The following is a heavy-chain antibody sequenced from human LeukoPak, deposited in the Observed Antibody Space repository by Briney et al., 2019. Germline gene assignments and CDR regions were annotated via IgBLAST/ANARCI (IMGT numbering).Heavy chain of an antibody. Sequence: QPGGSLRLSCAASGFTFSSYAMSWVRQAPGKGLEWVSLIYSGGSTYYADSVKGRFTISRDNTKNTLYLQMNSLRAEDTAVYYCAREAENYGLPFDIWGQGTMVTVSS. CDR1: GFTFSSYA. CDR2: IYSGGST. J-gene: IGHJ3*02. V-gene: IGHV3-66*01. CDR3: AREAENYGLPFDI. D-gene: IGHD3-10*01.